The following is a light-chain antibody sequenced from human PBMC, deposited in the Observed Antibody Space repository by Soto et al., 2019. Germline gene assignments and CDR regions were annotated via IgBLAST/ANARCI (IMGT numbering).Light chain of an antibody. CDR3: LVSYSGSYV. V-gene: IGLV7-46*01. Sequence: QAVVTQEPSLTVSPGGTVTLTCGSSTGAVTSGHYPYWFQQKPGQAPRTLIYDASNKHSWTPARFSGSLLGGKAALTLSGAQPEDEADYYCLVSYSGSYVFGTGTQLTVL. J-gene: IGLJ1*01. CDR2: DAS. CDR1: TGAVTSGHY.